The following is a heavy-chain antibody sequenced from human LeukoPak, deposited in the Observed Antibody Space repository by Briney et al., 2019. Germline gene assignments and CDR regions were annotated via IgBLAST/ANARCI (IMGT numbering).Heavy chain of an antibody. D-gene: IGHD2-2*02. J-gene: IGHJ4*02. CDR3: ARPRVAIPLAFDY. CDR2: IYYSGST. Sequence: PSQTLSLACAVSGGSISSGGYTWSWIRQQPGKGLEWIGYIYYSGSTYYNPSLKSRVTISVDTSKNQFSLKLSSVTAADTAVYYCARPRVAIPLAFDYWGQGTLVTVSS. CDR1: GGSISSGGYT. V-gene: IGHV4-30-4*07.